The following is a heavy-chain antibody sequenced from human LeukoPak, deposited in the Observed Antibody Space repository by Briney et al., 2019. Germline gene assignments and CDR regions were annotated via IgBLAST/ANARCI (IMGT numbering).Heavy chain of an antibody. J-gene: IGHJ4*02. Sequence: GGSLRLSCAASGFTFDDYAMHWVRQPPGKGLEWVSSISWNSGSIAYADSVKGRFTISRDNAKNALYLQMNSLRAEDTAVYFCARDYVFAFDYWSQGTLVTVSS. D-gene: IGHD3-10*02. CDR1: GFTFDDYA. V-gene: IGHV3-9*01. CDR3: ARDYVFAFDY. CDR2: ISWNSGSI.